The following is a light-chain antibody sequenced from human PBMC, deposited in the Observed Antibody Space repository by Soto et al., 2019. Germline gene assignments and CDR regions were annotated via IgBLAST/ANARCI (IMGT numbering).Light chain of an antibody. Sequence: EIVLTQSPATLSLSPGERATPSCRASQSVSGKLAWYQQKPGQAPRLLIYDASNRATGIPARFSGSGSGTDFTLTISSLEPEDFAVYYCQQRSSWPPSITFGQGTRLEIK. V-gene: IGKV3-11*01. CDR2: DAS. J-gene: IGKJ5*01. CDR1: QSVSGK. CDR3: QQRSSWPPSIT.